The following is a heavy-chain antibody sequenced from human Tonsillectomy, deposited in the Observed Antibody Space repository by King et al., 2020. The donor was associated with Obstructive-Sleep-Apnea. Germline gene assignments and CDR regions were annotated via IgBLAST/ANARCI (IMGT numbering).Heavy chain of an antibody. CDR1: GGSISSSSYY. J-gene: IGHJ6*02. V-gene: IGHV4-39*07. D-gene: IGHD1-26*01. CDR2: IYYSGST. CDR3: ARDGVGASTGSYYYYYGMDV. Sequence: QLQESGPGLVKPSETLSLTCTVSGGSISSSSYYWGWIRQPPGKGLEWIGSIYYSGSTYYNPSLKSRVTISVDTSKNQFSLKLSSVTAADTAVYYCARDGVGASTGSYYYYYGMDVWGQGTTVTVSS.